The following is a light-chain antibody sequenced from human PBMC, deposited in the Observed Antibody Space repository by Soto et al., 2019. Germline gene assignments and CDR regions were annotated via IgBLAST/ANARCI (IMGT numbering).Light chain of an antibody. V-gene: IGLV2-23*01. CDR3: CSYAGGSSGV. CDR2: EGT. CDR1: SSDVGSYNL. Sequence: QSALTQPASVSASPGQSITISCTGTSSDVGSYNLVSWYQHHPGKAPKIMIYEGTKRPSGVTNRFSGSKSGNTASLTISGLQAEDEANYYCCSYAGGSSGVFGGGTKLTVL. J-gene: IGLJ3*02.